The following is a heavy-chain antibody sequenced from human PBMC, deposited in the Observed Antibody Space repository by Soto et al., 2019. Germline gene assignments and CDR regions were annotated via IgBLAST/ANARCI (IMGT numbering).Heavy chain of an antibody. CDR2: IYHAGST. J-gene: IGHJ4*02. V-gene: IGHV4-4*02. D-gene: IGHD1-26*01. CDR3: ARGPPIVGNTRPLES. Sequence: QVQLQESGPRVVKPSGTLSLTCTVSGGSITNSNWWSWVRLPPAKGLEWIGDIYHAGSTKYNPSLERRVTMSVDTSNNQCGLTLTSVTAADTAVYFCARGPPIVGNTRPLESWGQGTLVTVSS. CDR1: GGSITNSNW.